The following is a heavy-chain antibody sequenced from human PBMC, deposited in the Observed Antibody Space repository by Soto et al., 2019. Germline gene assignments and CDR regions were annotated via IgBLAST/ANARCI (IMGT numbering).Heavy chain of an antibody. CDR1: GFTFSSYW. CDR2: INSDGSST. Sequence: PGGSLRLSCAASGFTFSSYWMHWVRQAPGKGLVWVSRINSDGSSTSYADSVKGRFTISRDNAKNTLYLQMNSLRAEDTAVYYCARDPSKLRFDNWFDPWGQGTLVTVSS. CDR3: ARDPSKLRFDNWFDP. D-gene: IGHD3-3*01. J-gene: IGHJ5*02. V-gene: IGHV3-74*01.